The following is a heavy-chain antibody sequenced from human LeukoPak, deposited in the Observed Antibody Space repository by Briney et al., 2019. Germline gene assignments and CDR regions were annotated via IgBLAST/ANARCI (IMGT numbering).Heavy chain of an antibody. CDR1: GFTFSSYW. D-gene: IGHD2-15*01. CDR3: ARGSRYCSGGSCYSNYYYYYMDV. CDR2: IKQDGSEK. Sequence: GGSLRLSCAASGFTFSSYWMSWVRQAPGKGLEWVANIKQDGSEKYYVDSVKGRFTISRDNAKNSLYLQMNSLRAEDTAVYYCARGSRYCSGGSCYSNYYYYYMDVWGKGTTVTVSS. V-gene: IGHV3-7*01. J-gene: IGHJ6*03.